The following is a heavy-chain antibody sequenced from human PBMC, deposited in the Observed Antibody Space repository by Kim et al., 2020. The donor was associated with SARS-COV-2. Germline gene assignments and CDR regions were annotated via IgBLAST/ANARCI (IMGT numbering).Heavy chain of an antibody. CDR2: ISYDGSNK. J-gene: IGHJ4*02. Sequence: GGSLRLSCAASGFTFSSYGMHWVRQAPGKGLEWVAVISYDGSNKYYADSVKGRFTISRDNSKNTLYLQMNSLRAEDTAVYYCAKEAITMVRGVIDYWGQG. V-gene: IGHV3-30*18. CDR1: GFTFSSYG. CDR3: AKEAITMVRGVIDY. D-gene: IGHD3-10*01.